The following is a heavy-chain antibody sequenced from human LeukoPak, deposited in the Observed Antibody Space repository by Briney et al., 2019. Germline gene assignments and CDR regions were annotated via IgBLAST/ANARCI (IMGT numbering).Heavy chain of an antibody. D-gene: IGHD5-24*01. CDR2: MNPNSGNT. V-gene: IGHV1-8*02. J-gene: IGHJ6*03. CDR3: ARGCRDGYNYWYYYYYMDV. Sequence: AASVKVSCKASGYTFTSYDINWVRQATGQGLEWMGWMNPNSGNTGYAQKFQGRVTMTRNTSISTAYMELSSLRSEDTAVYYCARGCRDGYNYWYYYYYMDVWGKGTTVTISS. CDR1: GYTFTSYD.